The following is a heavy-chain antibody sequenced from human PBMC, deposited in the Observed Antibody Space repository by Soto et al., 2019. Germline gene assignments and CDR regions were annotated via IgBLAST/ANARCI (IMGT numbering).Heavy chain of an antibody. CDR1: GYSFTSYW. J-gene: IGHJ6*02. CDR2: IEPSDSYT. V-gene: IGHV5-10-1*01. Sequence: HGESLKISCKGSGYSFTSYWISWVRQMPGKGLEWMGRIEPSDSYTNYSPSFQGHGTIPADKPISTAYLQGSSLKASYTAMYYCASTRRNRMEPYYYSGMDVWGQGTTVTVSS. D-gene: IGHD1-1*01. CDR3: ASTRRNRMEPYYYSGMDV.